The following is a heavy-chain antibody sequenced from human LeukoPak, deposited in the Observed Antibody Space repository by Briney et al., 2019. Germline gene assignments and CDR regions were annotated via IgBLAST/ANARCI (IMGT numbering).Heavy chain of an antibody. V-gene: IGHV1-46*01. D-gene: IGHD4-4*01. J-gene: IGHJ5*02. CDR3: AREGSNYVFMADWFDP. CDR1: GFTFSSYG. CDR2: INPSGGST. Sequence: PGGSLRLSCAASGFTFSSYGMHWVRQAPGQGLEWMGIINPSGGSTSYAQKFQGRVTMTRDTSTSTVYMELSSLRSEDTAVYYCAREGSNYVFMADWFDPWGQGTLVTVSS.